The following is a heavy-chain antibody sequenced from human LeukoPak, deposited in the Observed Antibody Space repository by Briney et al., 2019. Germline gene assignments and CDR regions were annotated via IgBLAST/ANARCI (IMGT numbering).Heavy chain of an antibody. CDR3: AKDWDSSGYYRGYFDY. J-gene: IGHJ4*02. V-gene: IGHV3-23*01. CDR1: GFIFSSYA. Sequence: GGSLRLSCAASGFIFSSYAMSWVRQAPGKGLEWVSAISGSGGSTYYADSVKGRFTISRDNSKNTLYLQMNSLRAEDTAVYYCAKDWDSSGYYRGYFDYWGQGTLVTVSS. D-gene: IGHD3-22*01. CDR2: ISGSGGST.